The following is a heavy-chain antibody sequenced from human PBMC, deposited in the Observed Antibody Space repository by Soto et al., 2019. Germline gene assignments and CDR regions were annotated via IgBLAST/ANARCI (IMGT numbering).Heavy chain of an antibody. D-gene: IGHD3-3*01. Sequence: ASVKVSCKASGYTFTSYGISWVRQAPGQGLEWMGWISAYNGNTNYAQKLQGRVTMTTDTSTSTAYMELRSLSSVTAADTAVYYCARGRITIFGVVIMPEFPNSYMDVWGKGTTVTVSS. CDR3: ARGRITIFGVVIMPEFPNSYMDV. CDR1: GYTFTSYG. CDR2: ISAYNGNT. V-gene: IGHV1-18*01. J-gene: IGHJ6*03.